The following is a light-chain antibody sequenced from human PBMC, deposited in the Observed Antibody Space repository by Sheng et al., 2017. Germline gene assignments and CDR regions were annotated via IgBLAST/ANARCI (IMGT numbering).Light chain of an antibody. CDR2: ITS. J-gene: IGKJ1*01. Sequence: DIQMTQSPSAMSASVGDRVTITCRASQGISNYVAWFQQKPGKVPKRLIYITSNLQSGVPSRFSGSGSGTEFTLTISSLQPEDFATYYCLQHNTYPWTFGQGTRVDIK. CDR3: LQHNTYPWT. CDR1: QGISNY. V-gene: IGKV1-17*03.